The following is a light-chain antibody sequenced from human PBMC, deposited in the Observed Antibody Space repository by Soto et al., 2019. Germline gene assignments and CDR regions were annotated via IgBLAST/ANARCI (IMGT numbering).Light chain of an antibody. CDR3: QQYGSSPT. CDR1: QSVSSNY. J-gene: IGKJ1*01. Sequence: EIVLTQSPGTLSLSPGERATLSCRSSQSVSSNYLAWYQQKPGQAPRLLIYDASSRATGIPDRFSGSGSGTDFTLTISRLEHEDCAVYYCQQYGSSPTFGQGTKVEIK. V-gene: IGKV3-20*01. CDR2: DAS.